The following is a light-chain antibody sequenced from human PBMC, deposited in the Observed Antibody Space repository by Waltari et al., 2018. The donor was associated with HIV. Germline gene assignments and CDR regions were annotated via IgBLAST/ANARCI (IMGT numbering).Light chain of an antibody. CDR3: SSYGDSLWVL. CDR1: SSDIGAYDS. CDR2: EVT. J-gene: IGLJ3*02. Sequence: QSALTQPPSASGSLGQSVTISCTGSSSDIGAYDSVSWFQQHPLSAPKLLLYEVTRRPATVSERFSGSSSHSTAFLSVAGLQPGAESTYFSSSYGDSLWVLFGGGTNLTVL. V-gene: IGLV2-8*01.